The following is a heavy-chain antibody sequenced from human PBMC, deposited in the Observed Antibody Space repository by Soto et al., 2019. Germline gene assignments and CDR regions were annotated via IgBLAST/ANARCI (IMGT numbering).Heavy chain of an antibody. CDR3: AREGWPLLQSGMDV. D-gene: IGHD2-15*01. J-gene: IGHJ6*02. V-gene: IGHV3-48*02. CDR1: GFTFGHYS. CDR2: ISSDIRTI. Sequence: EVQLVESGGGLIQRGGSLRLSCAASGFTFGHYSMNWVRQAPGKGPEWVSYISSDIRTINYADSVKGRFIITRDNAKKSLYLQMHSLRDEDAAVYYCAREGWPLLQSGMDVWGQGTTVTVSS.